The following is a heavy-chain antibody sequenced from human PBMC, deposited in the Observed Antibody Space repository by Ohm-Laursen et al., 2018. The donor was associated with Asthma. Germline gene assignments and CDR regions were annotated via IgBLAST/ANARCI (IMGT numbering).Heavy chain of an antibody. Sequence: ASVKVSCKASGYTFTSYYMHWVRQAPGQGLEWMGIINPSGGSTSYAQKFQGRVTMTRDTSISTAYMELSRLRSDDTAVYYCARVLYSSSWYGPNDYWGQGTLVTVSS. D-gene: IGHD6-13*01. CDR3: ARVLYSSSWYGPNDY. V-gene: IGHV1-46*01. CDR2: INPSGGST. CDR1: GYTFTSYY. J-gene: IGHJ4*02.